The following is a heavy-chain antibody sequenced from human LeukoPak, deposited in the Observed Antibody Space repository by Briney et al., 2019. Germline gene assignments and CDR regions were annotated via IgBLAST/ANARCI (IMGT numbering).Heavy chain of an antibody. CDR3: ARRAGAYSHPYDY. CDR1: GFTFSSYA. D-gene: IGHD4/OR15-4a*01. J-gene: IGHJ4*02. CDR2: ISGSSSYI. Sequence: GGSLRLSCAASGFTFSSYAMNWVRQAPGKGLEWVSSISGSSSYIDYADSVKGRFTISRDNAKNSLYLQMNSLRAEDTAVYYCARRAGAYSHPYDYWGQGTLVTVSS. V-gene: IGHV3-21*01.